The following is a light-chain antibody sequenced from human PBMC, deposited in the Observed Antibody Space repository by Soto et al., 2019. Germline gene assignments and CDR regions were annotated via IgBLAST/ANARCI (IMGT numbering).Light chain of an antibody. J-gene: IGKJ1*01. CDR1: QSISSW. CDR2: KAS. Sequence: DIQMTQSPSTLSASVGDRVTITCRASQSISSWLAWYQQKPGKAPKLLIYKASSLESGVPSRFSGSGSGTEFTLTISSLQPDDFETYYCQQYNSYPWTFGQGTKADIK. V-gene: IGKV1-5*03. CDR3: QQYNSYPWT.